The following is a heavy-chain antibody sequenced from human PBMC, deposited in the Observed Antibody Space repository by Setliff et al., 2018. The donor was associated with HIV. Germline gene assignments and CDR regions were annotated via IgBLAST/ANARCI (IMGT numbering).Heavy chain of an antibody. CDR3: AREDGVIAAPKKIFDP. D-gene: IGHD2-21*01. CDR2: ISAYNGNT. J-gene: IGHJ5*02. V-gene: IGHV1-18*01. Sequence: ASVKGLCKASGYIFTRSGFNWVRQAPGQGLEWIGWISAYNGNTYSAQKFQGRVTMTTDSSTSTAYMELRSLRSDDTAMYFCAREDGVIAAPKKIFDPWGQGALVTVSS. CDR1: GYIFTRSG.